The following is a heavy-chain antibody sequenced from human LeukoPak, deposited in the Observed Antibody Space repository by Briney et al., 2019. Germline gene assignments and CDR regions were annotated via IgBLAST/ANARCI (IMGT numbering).Heavy chain of an antibody. V-gene: IGHV4-59*08. CDR1: GGSISSYY. D-gene: IGHD1-26*01. J-gene: IGHJ2*01. CDR3: ARGDGGSYYPWYFDL. CDR2: IYYSGST. Sequence: SETLSLTCTVSGGSISSYYWSWIRQPPGKGLEWIGYIYYSGSTNYNPSLKSRVTISVDTSKNQFSLKLSSVTAADTAVYYCARGDGGSYYPWYFDLWGRGTLVTVSS.